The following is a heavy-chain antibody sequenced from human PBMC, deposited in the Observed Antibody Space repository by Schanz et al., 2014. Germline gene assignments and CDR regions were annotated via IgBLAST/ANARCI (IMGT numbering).Heavy chain of an antibody. CDR3: ARAGYDADNWFDP. J-gene: IGHJ5*02. CDR1: GFTFSSYA. V-gene: IGHV3-48*01. D-gene: IGHD2-2*01. Sequence: VQLLESGGGLVQPGGSLRLSCAASGFTFSSYAMSWVRQAPGKGLEWVSYISSASSTINYADSVKGRFTISRDNAKNSLFLQMNSLRAEDTAVYYCARAGYDADNWFDPWGQGTLVAVSA. CDR2: ISSASSTI.